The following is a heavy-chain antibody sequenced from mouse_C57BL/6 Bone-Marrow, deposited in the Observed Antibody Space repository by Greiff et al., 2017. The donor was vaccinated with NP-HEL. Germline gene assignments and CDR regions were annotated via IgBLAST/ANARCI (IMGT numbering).Heavy chain of an antibody. D-gene: IGHD1-1*01. CDR1: GYTFTSYW. V-gene: IGHV1-69*01. J-gene: IGHJ3*01. CDR3: ARKYYGSSYGSAY. Sequence: QVQLQQPGAELVMPGASVKLSCKASGYTFTSYWMHWVKQRPGQGLEWIGEIDPSDSYTNYNQKFKGKSTLTVDKSSSTAYMQLSSLTSEDSAVYYCARKYYGSSYGSAYWGQGTLVTVSA. CDR2: IDPSDSYT.